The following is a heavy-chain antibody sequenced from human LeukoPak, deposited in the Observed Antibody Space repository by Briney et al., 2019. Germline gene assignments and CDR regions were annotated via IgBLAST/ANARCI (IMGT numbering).Heavy chain of an antibody. D-gene: IGHD3-10*01. V-gene: IGHV4-39*07. CDR1: GGSISSSSYY. CDR2: IYYSGST. CDR3: AINRQITMVRGVIIDSYYYMDV. Sequence: NPSETLSLTCTVSGGSISSSSYYWGWLRQPPGKGLEWIVSIYYSGSTYYNPSLKSRVTISVDTSKNQFSLKLSSVTAADTAVYYCAINRQITMVRGVIIDSYYYMDVWGKGTTVTVSS. J-gene: IGHJ6*03.